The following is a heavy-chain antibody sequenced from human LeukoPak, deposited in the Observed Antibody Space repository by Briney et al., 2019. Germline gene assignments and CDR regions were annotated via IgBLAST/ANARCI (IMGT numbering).Heavy chain of an antibody. D-gene: IGHD2-15*01. CDR2: ISSSGSTI. CDR3: ARDYDFYCSGGSCYSPRLSDY. Sequence: GSLRLSCAASGFTFSDYYMSWIRQAPGKGLEWVSYISSSGSTIYYADSVKGRFTISRDNAKNSLYLQMNSLRAEDTAVYYCARDYDFYCSGGSCYSPRLSDYWGQGTLVTVSS. J-gene: IGHJ4*02. V-gene: IGHV3-11*04. CDR1: GFTFSDYY.